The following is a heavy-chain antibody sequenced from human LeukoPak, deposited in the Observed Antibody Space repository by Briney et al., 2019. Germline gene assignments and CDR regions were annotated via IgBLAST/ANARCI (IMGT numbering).Heavy chain of an antibody. CDR1: GGSISSYY. V-gene: IGHV4-59*08. D-gene: IGHD6-13*01. CDR3: ARRRGIAAAGGDWFDP. J-gene: IGHJ5*02. CDR2: IYYSGST. Sequence: SETLSLTCTVSGGSISSYYWSWIRQPPGKGLEWIGYIYYSGSTNYNPSLKSRVTISVDTSKNQFSLKLSSVTAADTAVYYCARRRGIAAAGGDWFDPWGQGTMVTVSS.